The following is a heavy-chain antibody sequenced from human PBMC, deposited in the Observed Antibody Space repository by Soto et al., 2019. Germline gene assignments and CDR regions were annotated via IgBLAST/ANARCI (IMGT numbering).Heavy chain of an antibody. CDR3: AKDLGAAAGTGFDY. CDR2: ISGSAGNT. V-gene: IGHV3-23*01. Sequence: PGGSLRLSCAASGFTFSSYAMSWVRQAPGKGLEWVSAISGSAGNTYYADSVKGRFTISRDNSKNTLYLQMNSLRAEDTAVYYCAKDLGAAAGTGFDYWGQGTLVTVSS. J-gene: IGHJ4*02. CDR1: GFTFSSYA. D-gene: IGHD6-13*01.